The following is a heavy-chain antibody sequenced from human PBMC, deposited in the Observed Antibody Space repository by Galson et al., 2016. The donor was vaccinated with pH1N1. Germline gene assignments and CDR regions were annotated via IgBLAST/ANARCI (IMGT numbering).Heavy chain of an antibody. Sequence: SLRLSCAASGFTFSAYWMTWVRQAPGKGLEWVANINRDGSVRKYVDSVKGRFTFSRDNVENSLSLHMNSLRAEDTAVYFCARGGDCDYNLYFDLWGRGALVTVSS. CDR2: INRDGSVR. D-gene: IGHD4-11*01. CDR1: GFTFSAYW. CDR3: ARGGDCDYNLYFDL. V-gene: IGHV3-7*01. J-gene: IGHJ2*01.